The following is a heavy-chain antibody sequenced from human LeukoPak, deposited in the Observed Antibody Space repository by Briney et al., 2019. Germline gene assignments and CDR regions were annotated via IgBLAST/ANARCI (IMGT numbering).Heavy chain of an antibody. Sequence: GGSLRLSCTASGFTFGDYAMSWVRQAPGKGLEWVGFIRSKAYGGTTEYAASVKGRFTISRDDSKSIAYLQMNSLKTEDTAVYYCTRDAYGDFAVDNWFDPWGQGTLVTVSS. CDR1: GFTFGDYA. J-gene: IGHJ5*02. CDR3: TRDAYGDFAVDNWFDP. D-gene: IGHD4-17*01. CDR2: IRSKAYGGTT. V-gene: IGHV3-49*04.